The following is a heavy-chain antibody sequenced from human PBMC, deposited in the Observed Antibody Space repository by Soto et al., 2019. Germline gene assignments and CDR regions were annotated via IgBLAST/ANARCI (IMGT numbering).Heavy chain of an antibody. CDR3: ARDYPQKLVLAGGLDC. CDR1: GFTFSSYA. Sequence: QVQLVESGGGVVQPGRSLRLSCAASGFTFSSYAMHWVRQAPGKGLEWVAVISYDGSNKYYADSVKGRFTISRDNSKNTLYLQMNSLRAEDTAVYYCARDYPQKLVLAGGLDCWGQGTLVTVSS. D-gene: IGHD6-6*01. V-gene: IGHV3-30-3*01. J-gene: IGHJ4*02. CDR2: ISYDGSNK.